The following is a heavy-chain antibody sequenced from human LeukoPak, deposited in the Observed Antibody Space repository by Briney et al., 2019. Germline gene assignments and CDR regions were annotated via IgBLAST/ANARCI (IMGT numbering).Heavy chain of an antibody. CDR3: ARISGSYYKTPTDY. CDR2: IYTGGST. D-gene: IGHD3-10*01. CDR1: GDSISTYY. J-gene: IGHJ4*02. Sequence: PSETLSLTCTVSGDSISTYYWSWIRQPAGEGLEWIGRIYTGGSTNYNPSLKSRVTMSVDTSKNQFSLKLSSVTAADTAVYYCARISGSYYKTPTDYWGQGTLVTVSS. V-gene: IGHV4-4*07.